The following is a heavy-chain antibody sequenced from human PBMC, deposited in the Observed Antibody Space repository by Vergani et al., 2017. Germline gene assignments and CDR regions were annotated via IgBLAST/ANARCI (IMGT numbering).Heavy chain of an antibody. CDR1: GFTFSSYG. Sequence: QVQLVESGGGVVQPGRSLRLSCAASGFTFSSYGMHWVRQAPGKGLEWVAVISYDGSNKYYAESVKGRFTISRDNSKNTLYLQMNSLRAEDTAVYYCVRFEGYHWGQGTLVTVSS. V-gene: IGHV3-30*03. CDR2: ISYDGSNK. J-gene: IGHJ4*02. CDR3: VRFEGYH. D-gene: IGHD2-2*01.